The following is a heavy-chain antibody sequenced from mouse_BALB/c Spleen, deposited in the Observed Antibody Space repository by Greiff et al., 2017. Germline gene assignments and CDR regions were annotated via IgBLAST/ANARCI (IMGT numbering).Heavy chain of an antibody. V-gene: IGHV2-9*02. Sequence: VKLMESGPGLVAPSQSLSITCTVSGFSLTSYGVHWVRQPPGKGLEWLGVIWAGGSTNYNSALMSRLSISKDNSKSQVFLKMNSLQTDDTAMYYCARDRETAHYFDYWGQGTTLTVSS. CDR3: ARDRETAHYFDY. CDR2: IWAGGST. J-gene: IGHJ2*01. D-gene: IGHD1-2*01. CDR1: GFSLTSYG.